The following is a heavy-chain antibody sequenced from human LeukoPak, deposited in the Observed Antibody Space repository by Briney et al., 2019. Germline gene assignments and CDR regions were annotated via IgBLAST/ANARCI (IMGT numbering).Heavy chain of an antibody. D-gene: IGHD6-6*01. CDR2: MNPNSGNT. CDR1: GYTFTSYD. CDR3: ARTAARRFDY. V-gene: IGHV1-8*01. J-gene: IGHJ4*02. Sequence: ASVKVSCMASGYTFTSYDINWVRQATGQGLEWMGWMNPNSGNTGYAQKFQGRVTMTRDTSTSTVYMELSSLRSDDTAVYYCARTAARRFDYWGQGTLVTVSS.